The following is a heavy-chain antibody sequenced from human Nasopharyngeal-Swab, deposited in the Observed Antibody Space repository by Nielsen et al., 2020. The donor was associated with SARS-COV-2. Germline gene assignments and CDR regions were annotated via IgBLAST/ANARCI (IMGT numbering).Heavy chain of an antibody. CDR2: ISGSGGGT. J-gene: IGHJ6*03. Sequence: GESLKISCSSSGFPFSSFAMSWVRQAPGKGLEWVSAISGSGGGTYYADSVKGRFTISRDSFKNTLYLQLNSLRAEDTAVYYCAKDHKMDSGGGVGYMDVWGKGTTVTVSS. CDR3: AKDHKMDSGGGVGYMDV. V-gene: IGHV3-23*01. CDR1: GFPFSSFA. D-gene: IGHD3-16*01.